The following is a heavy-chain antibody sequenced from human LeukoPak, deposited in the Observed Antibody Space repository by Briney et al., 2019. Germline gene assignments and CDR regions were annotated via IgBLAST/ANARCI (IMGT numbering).Heavy chain of an antibody. V-gene: IGHV1-3*01. CDR3: ARVESVLRFFDY. CDR2: INAGNGNT. J-gene: IGHJ4*02. Sequence: ASVKVSCKASGYTFTSYAMHWVRQAPGQRLEWMGWINAGNGNTKYSQKFQGRVTITRDTSASTAYMELSSLRSDDTAVYYCARVESVLRFFDYWGQGTLVTVSS. D-gene: IGHD3-3*01. CDR1: GYTFTSYA.